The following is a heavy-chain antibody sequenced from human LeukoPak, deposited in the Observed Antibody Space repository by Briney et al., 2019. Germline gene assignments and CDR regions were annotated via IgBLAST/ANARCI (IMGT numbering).Heavy chain of an antibody. CDR3: ARDRSYYDSRGFLDY. J-gene: IGHJ4*02. Sequence: SVKVSCKASGGTFSSYAISWVRQAPGQGLEWMGRIIPIFGTANYAQKFQGRVTITTDESTSTAYMELSSLRSEDTAVYYCARDRSYYDSRGFLDYWGQGTLVTVSS. D-gene: IGHD3-22*01. V-gene: IGHV1-69*05. CDR2: IIPIFGTA. CDR1: GGTFSSYA.